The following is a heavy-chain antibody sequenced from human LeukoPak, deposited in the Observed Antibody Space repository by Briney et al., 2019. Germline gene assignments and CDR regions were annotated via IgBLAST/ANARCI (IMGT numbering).Heavy chain of an antibody. J-gene: IGHJ4*02. CDR1: GFTFSSYG. V-gene: IGHV3-30*19. CDR3: ARGPTIHRWELLPYIDY. D-gene: IGHD1-26*01. Sequence: GGSLRLSCAASGFTFSSYGMHWVRQAPGKGLEWVAVISYDGSNKYYADSVKGRFTISRDNSKNTLYLQMNSLRSEDTAVYYCARGPTIHRWELLPYIDYWGQGTLVTVSS. CDR2: ISYDGSNK.